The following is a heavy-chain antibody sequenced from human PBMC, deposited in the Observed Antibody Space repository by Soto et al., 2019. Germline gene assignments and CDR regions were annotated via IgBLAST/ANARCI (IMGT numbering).Heavy chain of an antibody. CDR2: IYYSGST. D-gene: IGHD3-16*01. CDR3: ARNGGGFLAYMDV. CDR1: DGSISSRTYY. V-gene: IGHV4-39*07. Sequence: SETLSLTCTVSDGSISSRTYYWGWIRQPPGKGLEWIGSIYYSGSTYYNPSLKSRVTMSVDTSKNQFSLKLSSVTAVDTAVYYCARNGGGFLAYMDVWGQGTTVTVSS. J-gene: IGHJ6*02.